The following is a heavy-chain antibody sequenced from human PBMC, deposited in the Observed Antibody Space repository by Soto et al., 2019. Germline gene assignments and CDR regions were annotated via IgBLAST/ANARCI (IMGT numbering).Heavy chain of an antibody. CDR1: GFPFDNYA. CDR3: ARYCSSTSCPILYFDY. D-gene: IGHD2-2*01. J-gene: IGHJ4*02. V-gene: IGHV3-23*01. CDR2: ISGGSPKE. Sequence: GGSLRLSCEASGFPFDNYAMSWVRQAPGKGLEWVSAISGGSPKEFYAESVKGRFTISRDNSKNTLYLQMNSLRAEDTAVYYCARYCSSTSCPILYFDYWGQGTLVTVSS.